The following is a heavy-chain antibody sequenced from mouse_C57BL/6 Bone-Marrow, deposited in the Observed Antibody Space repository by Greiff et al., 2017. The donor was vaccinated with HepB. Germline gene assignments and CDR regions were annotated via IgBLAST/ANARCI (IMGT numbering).Heavy chain of an antibody. D-gene: IGHD2-4*01. CDR2: IWRGGST. CDR1: GFSFTSYG. CDR3: AKKGNYDYHWYFDV. Sequence: QVQLQQSGPGLVQPSQCLSITCTVSGFSFTSYGVHWVRQSPGKGLEWLGVIWRGGSTDYNAAFMSRLSITKDNSKSQVFFKMNSMQADDTAIYCCAKKGNYDYHWYFDVWGTGTTVTVSS. J-gene: IGHJ1*03. V-gene: IGHV2-5*01.